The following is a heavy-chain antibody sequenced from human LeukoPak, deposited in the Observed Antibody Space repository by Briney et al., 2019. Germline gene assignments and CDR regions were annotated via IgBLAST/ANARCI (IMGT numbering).Heavy chain of an antibody. CDR2: IYYSGST. Sequence: PSETLSLTCTVSGGSISSSSYYWGWIRQPPGKGLEWIGSIYYSGSTYYNPSLKSRVTISVDTSKNQFSLKLSSVTAADTAVYYCARPVRDGYNFYFDYWGQGTLVTVSS. J-gene: IGHJ4*02. V-gene: IGHV4-39*01. CDR3: ARPVRDGYNFYFDY. CDR1: GGSISSSSYY. D-gene: IGHD5-12*01.